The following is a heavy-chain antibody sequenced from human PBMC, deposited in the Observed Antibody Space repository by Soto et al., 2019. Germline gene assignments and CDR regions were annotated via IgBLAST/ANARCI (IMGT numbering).Heavy chain of an antibody. J-gene: IGHJ4*02. CDR1: GGSISSSSYY. V-gene: IGHV4-39*01. D-gene: IGHD4-17*01. CDR2: IYYSGDT. Sequence: PSETLSLTCTVSGGSISSSSYYWGWIRQPPGKGLEWIGSIYYSGDTYYNPSLKSRVTVSVDTSKNQFSLKLSSVTAADTAVYYCANTVTTVLAFDFWGQGTLVTVSS. CDR3: ANTVTTVLAFDF.